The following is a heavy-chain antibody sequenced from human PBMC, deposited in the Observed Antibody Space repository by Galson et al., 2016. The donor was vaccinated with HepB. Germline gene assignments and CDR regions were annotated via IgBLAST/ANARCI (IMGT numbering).Heavy chain of an antibody. Sequence: SLRLSCAASGFTFTTYEMTWVRQAPGKGLEWISYISSYGSTIYYADSVKGRFTISRDNAENSLYLQMNSLRAEDTAVYYCARVRWLEPLDYWGQGTLVTGSS. V-gene: IGHV3-48*03. CDR1: GFTFTTYE. D-gene: IGHD6-19*01. CDR3: ARVRWLEPLDY. J-gene: IGHJ4*02. CDR2: ISSYGSTI.